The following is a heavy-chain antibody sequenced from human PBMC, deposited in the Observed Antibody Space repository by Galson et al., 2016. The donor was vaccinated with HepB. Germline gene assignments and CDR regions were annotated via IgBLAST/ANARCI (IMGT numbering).Heavy chain of an antibody. CDR1: GFSLSSRGMC. J-gene: IGHJ4*02. Sequence: LVKPTQTLTLTCTFSGFSLSSRGMCMSWIRQPPGKGLEWIGYIFFRGRTYYNPSLKSRVSISVDTSKNQFSLKLDSVAAADTAVYSCARYQGDHGCFYSWCQGTLVTVSS. D-gene: IGHD4-17*01. V-gene: IGHV4-30-4*08. CDR3: ARYQGDHGCFYS. CDR2: IFFRGRT.